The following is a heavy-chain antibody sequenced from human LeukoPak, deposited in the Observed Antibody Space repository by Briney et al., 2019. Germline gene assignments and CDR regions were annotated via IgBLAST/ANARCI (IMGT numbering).Heavy chain of an antibody. J-gene: IGHJ6*03. CDR3: ARDGGSSVTSYNYYYMDV. D-gene: IGHD6-6*01. V-gene: IGHV1-18*01. CDR1: GYRFSNYG. CDR2: ISAYTGST. Sequence: ASVKVSCKASGYRFSNYGMNGVRQAPGQGLEWMEWISAYTGSTNYAQKFQGRVTMTTDTSTSTAYMELRSLTSDDTAVYFCARDGGSSVTSYNYYYMDVWGKGTTVIVSS.